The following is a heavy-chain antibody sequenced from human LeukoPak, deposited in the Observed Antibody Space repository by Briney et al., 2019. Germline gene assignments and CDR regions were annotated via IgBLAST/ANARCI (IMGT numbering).Heavy chain of an antibody. CDR1: GYSISSGYY. V-gene: IGHV4-38-2*02. CDR2: TYHSGST. Sequence: SETLSLTCTVSGYSISSGYYWGWIRQPPGKGLEWIGSTYHSGSTYYNPSLKSRVTISVDTSKNQFSLKLSSVTAADTAVYYCARVGEAVIAARWFDPWGQGTLVTVSS. D-gene: IGHD6-6*01. J-gene: IGHJ5*02. CDR3: ARVGEAVIAARWFDP.